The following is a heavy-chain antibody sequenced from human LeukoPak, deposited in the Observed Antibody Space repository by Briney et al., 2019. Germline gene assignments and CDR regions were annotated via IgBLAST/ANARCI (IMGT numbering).Heavy chain of an antibody. Sequence: GGSLRLSCAASGFTFSSYSMNWVRQAPGKGLEWISFVTSSSSTIYYADSVKGRFTISRDNAKNSLYLQMNSLRAEDTAVYYCARVGCSGGSCFAFDIWGQGTMVTVSS. D-gene: IGHD2-15*01. CDR2: VTSSSSTI. J-gene: IGHJ3*02. CDR1: GFTFSSYS. CDR3: ARVGCSGGSCFAFDI. V-gene: IGHV3-48*01.